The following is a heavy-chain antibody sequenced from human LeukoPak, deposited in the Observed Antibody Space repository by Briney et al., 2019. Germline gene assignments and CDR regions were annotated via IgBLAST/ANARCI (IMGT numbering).Heavy chain of an antibody. CDR3: ARDLYSSSSGSLDY. J-gene: IGHJ4*02. CDR2: IYYSGST. V-gene: IGHV4-39*07. D-gene: IGHD6-6*01. CDR1: GGSISSSSYY. Sequence: SETLSLTCTVSGGSISSSSYYWGWLRQPPGKGLEWIGSIYYSGSTYYNPSLKSRVTISVDTSKNQFSLKLSSVPAADTAVYYCARDLYSSSSGSLDYWGQGTLVTVSS.